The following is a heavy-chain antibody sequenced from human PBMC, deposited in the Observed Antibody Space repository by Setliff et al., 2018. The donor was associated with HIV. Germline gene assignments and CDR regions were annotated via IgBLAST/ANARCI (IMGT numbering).Heavy chain of an antibody. Sequence: PSETLSLTCTVSGGSISNGDHYWAWIRQSPGKGLEWIGYIYYTGDTYYRSSLESRVTISVDTSKNQFSLKLSSVTAADTAVYYCASSPAWRSDYGLHTFDYWGQGTLVTVSS. CDR1: GGSISNGDHY. J-gene: IGHJ4*02. CDR3: ASSPAWRSDYGLHTFDY. CDR2: IYYTGDT. D-gene: IGHD4-17*01. V-gene: IGHV4-30-4*08.